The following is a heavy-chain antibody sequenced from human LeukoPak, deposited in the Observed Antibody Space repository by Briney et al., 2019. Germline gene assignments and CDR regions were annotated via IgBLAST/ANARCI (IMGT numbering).Heavy chain of an antibody. D-gene: IGHD2-15*01. J-gene: IGHJ6*02. CDR2: INHSGST. CDR1: GFTFSSYW. Sequence: GSLRLSCAASGFTFSSYWMSWIRQPPGKGLEWIGEINHSGSTNYNPSLKSRVTISVDTSKNQFSLKLSSVTAADTAVYYCAGGYCSGGSCVPSTPGSYYYYYYGMDVWGQGTTVTVSS. V-gene: IGHV4-34*08. CDR3: AGGYCSGGSCVPSTPGSYYYYYYGMDV.